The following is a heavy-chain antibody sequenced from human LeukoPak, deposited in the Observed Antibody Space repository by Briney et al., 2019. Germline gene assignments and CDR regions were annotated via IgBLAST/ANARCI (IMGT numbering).Heavy chain of an antibody. J-gene: IGHJ4*02. CDR1: GFTLNTNY. D-gene: IGHD3-9*01. Sequence: GGSLRLSCAASGFTLNTNYMNWVRQVPGKGLEWVSVIYAGGNTYYADSVKGRFTISRDNAKNTLYLQMNSLRAEDTAVYYCARPRTGWGIDYWGQGTLVTVSS. CDR2: IYAGGNT. CDR3: ARPRTGWGIDY. V-gene: IGHV3-66*04.